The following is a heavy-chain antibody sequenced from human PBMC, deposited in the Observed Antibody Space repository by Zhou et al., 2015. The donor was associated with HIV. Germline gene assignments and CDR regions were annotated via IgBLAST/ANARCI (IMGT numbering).Heavy chain of an antibody. CDR3: VREVETTGYQYFDS. V-gene: IGHV3-11*04. J-gene: IGHJ4*02. CDR1: GFSLRDFY. D-gene: IGHD3-9*01. CDR2: ISPHGSTF. Sequence: QVHLVESGGGLVKPGGSLTLACAASGFSLRDFYMSWIRQAPGKGLEWVAYISPHGSTFYYGDSVKGRFSIFKDNANNSLYLQMNSLRSEDTAVYYCVREVETTGYQYFDSWGQGTRVIVSA.